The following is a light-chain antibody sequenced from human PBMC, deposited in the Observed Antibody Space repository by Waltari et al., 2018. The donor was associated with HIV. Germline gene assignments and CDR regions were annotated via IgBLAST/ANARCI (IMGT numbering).Light chain of an antibody. CDR1: SSDVGGYNY. Sequence: QSALTQPASVSGSPGQSITISCTGTSSDVGGYNYVSWYQQHPGKAPILMIYAVSNRPSGVSNRFSGSKSCNTAALTISGLQAEDAADYYCCSYTSSSTFVFGAGTKVTVL. J-gene: IGLJ1*01. V-gene: IGLV2-14*03. CDR3: CSYTSSSTFV. CDR2: AVS.